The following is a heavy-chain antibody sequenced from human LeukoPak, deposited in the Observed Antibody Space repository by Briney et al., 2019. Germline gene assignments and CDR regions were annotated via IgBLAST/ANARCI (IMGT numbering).Heavy chain of an antibody. J-gene: IGHJ5*02. D-gene: IGHD2-15*01. CDR2: IYYSGST. CDR3: ARRNLGRGSCYP. Sequence: PSETLSLTCTVSGGSISSSSYYWGWIRQPPGKGLEWIGSIYYSGSTYYNPSLKSRVTISVDTSKNQFSLKLSSVTAADTAVYYCARRNLGRGSCYPWGQGTLVTVSS. CDR1: GGSISSSSYY. V-gene: IGHV4-39*07.